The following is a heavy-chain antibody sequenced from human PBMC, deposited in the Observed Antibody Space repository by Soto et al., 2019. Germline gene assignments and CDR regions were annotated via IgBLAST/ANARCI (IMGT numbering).Heavy chain of an antibody. CDR3: ARGLASLPVFAFDI. D-gene: IGHD3-3*02. Sequence: QITLKGSGPTLVKSTRTLTLTCSLSGISLTTSGVGVGWIRQPPGKALEWLALIYWNDDKHYIPSLKSRLTITKDTSKNQAVLTMTNMDPVDTGTYFCARGLASLPVFAFDIWDQGTMVTVSS. J-gene: IGHJ3*02. V-gene: IGHV2-5*01. CDR1: GISLTTSGVG. CDR2: IYWNDDK.